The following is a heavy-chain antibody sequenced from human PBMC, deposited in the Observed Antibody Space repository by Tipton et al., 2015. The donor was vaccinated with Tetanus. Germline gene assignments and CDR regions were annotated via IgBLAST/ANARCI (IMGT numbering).Heavy chain of an antibody. Sequence: TLSLTCTVSGGSMSTYYWSWIRQPPGKGLEWIGYVYYTGSTDYNPSLKSRVTISVDTSKSQFSLRLTSVTAADTAVYYCARTWGVWVTSIDAFDIWGQGTKVAVSS. CDR3: ARTWGVWVTSIDAFDI. J-gene: IGHJ3*02. V-gene: IGHV4-59*08. CDR1: GGSMSTYY. CDR2: VYYTGST. D-gene: IGHD3-16*01.